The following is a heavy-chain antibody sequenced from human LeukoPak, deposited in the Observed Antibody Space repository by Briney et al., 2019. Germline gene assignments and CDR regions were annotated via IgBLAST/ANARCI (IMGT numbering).Heavy chain of an antibody. Sequence: ASVKVSCKASGYTFTSYDINWVRQATGQGLEWMGWMNPNSGNTGHAQKFQGRVTMTRNTSISTAYMELSSLRSEDTAVYYCARVAAAGRAAYYMDVWGKGTTVTVSS. J-gene: IGHJ6*03. CDR3: ARVAAAGRAAYYMDV. CDR2: MNPNSGNT. V-gene: IGHV1-8*01. D-gene: IGHD6-13*01. CDR1: GYTFTSYD.